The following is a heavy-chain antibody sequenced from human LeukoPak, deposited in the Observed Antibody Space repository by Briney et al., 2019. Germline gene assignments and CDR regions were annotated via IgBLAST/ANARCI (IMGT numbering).Heavy chain of an antibody. V-gene: IGHV4-4*07. J-gene: IGHJ4*02. CDR2: IYASGST. Sequence: SETLSLTCSVSGGSISNYYWNWLRQPAGKGLEWIGRIYASGSTNYNPSLKSRVTISMDKSKNHFSLNLKSVTAADTAFYYCARDFYGDDGHHPFDYCPRGIQVNVSS. CDR3: ARDFYGDDGHHPFDY. CDR1: GGSISNYY. D-gene: IGHD2/OR15-2a*01.